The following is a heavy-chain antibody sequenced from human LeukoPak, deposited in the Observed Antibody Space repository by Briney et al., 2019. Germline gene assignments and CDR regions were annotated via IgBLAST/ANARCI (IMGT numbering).Heavy chain of an antibody. V-gene: IGHV4-59*01. Sequence: SETLSLTCSVSGGSISGYYWSWLRRPPGRGLEWIGYFYYSGSTTYNPSLKGRVTISVDTSENHFSLKLSSVTAADTAVYYCARGPNSGYGRFDYWGQGTLVTVSS. CDR1: GGSISGYY. CDR3: ARGPNSGYGRFDY. J-gene: IGHJ4*02. CDR2: FYYSGST. D-gene: IGHD5-12*01.